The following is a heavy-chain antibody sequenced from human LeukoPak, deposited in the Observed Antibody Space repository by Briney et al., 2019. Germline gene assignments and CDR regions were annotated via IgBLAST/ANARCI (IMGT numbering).Heavy chain of an antibody. D-gene: IGHD6-19*01. Sequence: GESLQISCKGSGYSFTTNWIGWVRQMPGKGLEWVGIIYPGDSDRRHSPSFQGQVTISADKSISTAYLQWNSLKASDTATYYCVRLGGGAGAWYEGRGDFDYWGQGTLVTVSS. J-gene: IGHJ4*02. CDR1: GYSFTTNW. CDR2: IYPGDSDR. CDR3: VRLGGGAGAWYEGRGDFDY. V-gene: IGHV5-51*01.